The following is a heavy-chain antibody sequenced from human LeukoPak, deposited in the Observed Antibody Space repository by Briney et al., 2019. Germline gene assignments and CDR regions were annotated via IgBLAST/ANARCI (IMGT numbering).Heavy chain of an antibody. J-gene: IGHJ4*02. CDR3: ARDFSSSWFGEFFGSYFDY. CDR2: IYSGGRT. CDR1: GFTVSSNY. D-gene: IGHD3-10*01. V-gene: IGHV3-66*01. Sequence: PRGSLRLSCAASGFTVSSNYMSWDRQAPGKVLEWVSDIYSGGRTYYADSVKGRITISRDNSKNTLYLQMNSLRAEDTAVYYCARDFSSSWFGEFFGSYFDYWGQGTLVTVSS.